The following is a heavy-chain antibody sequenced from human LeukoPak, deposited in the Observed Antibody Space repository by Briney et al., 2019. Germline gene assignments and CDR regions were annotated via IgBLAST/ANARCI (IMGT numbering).Heavy chain of an antibody. V-gene: IGHV1-8*01. CDR2: TSPNTGYI. D-gene: IGHD2-8*01. Sequence: GASVKVSRKTSGYTFTSYDMNWVRQAAGQGLEWMGWTSPNTGYIYYARKFQGRMTMATNTATRTVYMELSSLRSEDTAAYYCATSRYCSNGVCPFDYWGQGTLVTVSS. CDR1: GYTFTSYD. J-gene: IGHJ4*02. CDR3: ATSRYCSNGVCPFDY.